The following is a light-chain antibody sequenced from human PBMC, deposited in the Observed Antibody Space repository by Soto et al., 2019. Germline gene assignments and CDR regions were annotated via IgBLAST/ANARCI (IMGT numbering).Light chain of an antibody. J-gene: IGLJ1*01. CDR2: EVN. Sequence: QSVLTQPPSASGAPGQSVAISCTGTTSDIGGYDYVSWYQQHPGKAPKVMIYEVNKRPSGVPDRFSGSKSGNTASLTVSGLQAEDEADYYCSSHGGNSPYVFVTGTKVTVL. CDR3: SSHGGNSPYV. V-gene: IGLV2-8*01. CDR1: TSDIGGYDY.